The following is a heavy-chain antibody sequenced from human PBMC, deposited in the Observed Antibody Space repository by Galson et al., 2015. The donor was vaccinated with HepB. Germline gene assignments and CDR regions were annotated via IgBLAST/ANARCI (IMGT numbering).Heavy chain of an antibody. CDR3: ATDRRELPYYYYYGMDV. D-gene: IGHD1-26*01. CDR1: GYTLTELS. Sequence: SVKVSCKVSGYTLTELSMHWVRQAPGKGLEWMGGFDPEDGETIYAQKFQGRVTMTEDTSTDTAYMELSSLRSEDTAVYYCATDRRELPYYYYYGMDVWGQGTTVTVSS. CDR2: FDPEDGET. V-gene: IGHV1-24*01. J-gene: IGHJ6*02.